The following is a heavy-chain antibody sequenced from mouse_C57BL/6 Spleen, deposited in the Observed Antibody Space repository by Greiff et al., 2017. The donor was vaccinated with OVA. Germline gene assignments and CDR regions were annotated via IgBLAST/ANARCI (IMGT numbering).Heavy chain of an antibody. CDR2: IHPSDGDT. CDR3: GLYKSYYAKDC. CDR1: GYTFTSYW. Sequence: QVQLQQPGAELVKPGASVKVSCKASGYTFTSYWMHWVKQRPGQGLEWIGRIHPSDGDTNYNQKFKGKATLTVDKSSSTAYMQLSSLTSEDSAVYYCGLYKSYYAKDCWGQGTSVTVAS. V-gene: IGHV1-74*01. D-gene: IGHD6-1*01. J-gene: IGHJ4*01.